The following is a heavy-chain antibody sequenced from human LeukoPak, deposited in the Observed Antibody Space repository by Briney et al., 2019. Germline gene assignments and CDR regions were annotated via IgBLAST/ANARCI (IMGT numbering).Heavy chain of an antibody. CDR2: ISGSGGTT. D-gene: IGHD3-3*01. Sequence: GGSLRLSCAASGFTFSSYAMSWARQAPEKGLEWVSAISGSGGTTYYADSVKGRFIISRDNSKNTLYLQMNSLRAEDTAVYYCAKGHYDFWSGYQNQMYYFDYWGQGALVTVSS. V-gene: IGHV3-23*01. CDR3: AKGHYDFWSGYQNQMYYFDY. CDR1: GFTFSSYA. J-gene: IGHJ4*02.